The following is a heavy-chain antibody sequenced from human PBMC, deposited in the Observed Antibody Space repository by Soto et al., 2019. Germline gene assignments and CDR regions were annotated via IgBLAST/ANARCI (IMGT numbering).Heavy chain of an antibody. CDR2: ISAYNGNT. D-gene: IGHD6-13*01. CDR1: GYTFTSYG. CDR3: ARGQQLVPTPKQYYYYYMDV. J-gene: IGHJ6*03. V-gene: IGHV1-18*01. Sequence: ASLKVSCKASGYTFTSYGISWVRQAPGQGLEWMGWISAYNGNTNYAQKLQGRVTMTTDTSTSTAYMELRSLRSDDTAVYYCARGQQLVPTPKQYYYYYMDVWGKGTTVTVSS.